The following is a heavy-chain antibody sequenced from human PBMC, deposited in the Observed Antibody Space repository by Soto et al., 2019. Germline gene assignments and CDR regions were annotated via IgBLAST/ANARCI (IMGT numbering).Heavy chain of an antibody. CDR1: GYTFTSYY. CDR3: ARNYYDSSDRDYLDY. V-gene: IGHV1-2*02. Sequence: ASVKVPCKASGYTFTSYYIHWVRQAPGQGLEWMGWINPITGGTNYAPKFQGRVTMTRDTSITTAYMELSRLRSDDTAVYYCARNYYDSSDRDYLDYWGQGTPVTVSS. CDR2: INPITGGT. J-gene: IGHJ4*02. D-gene: IGHD3-22*01.